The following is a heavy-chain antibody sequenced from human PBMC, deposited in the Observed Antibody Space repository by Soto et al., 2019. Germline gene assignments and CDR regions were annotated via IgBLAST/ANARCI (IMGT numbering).Heavy chain of an antibody. V-gene: IGHV4-31*03. CDR1: GGSISSGGYY. J-gene: IGHJ4*02. CDR3: ARSPVTTFWSLDY. Sequence: PSETLSLTCTVSGGSISSGGYYWSWIRQHPGKGLEWIGYIYYSGSTYYNPSLKGRVTISVDTSKNQFSLKLSSVTAADTAVYYCARSPVTTFWSLDYWGQGTLVTVSS. CDR2: IYYSGST. D-gene: IGHD4-17*01.